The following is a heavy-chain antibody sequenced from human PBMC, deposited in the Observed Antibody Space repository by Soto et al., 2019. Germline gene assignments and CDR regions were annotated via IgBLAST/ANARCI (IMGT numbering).Heavy chain of an antibody. CDR3: ARATIVLVPAAMVSHWFDP. CDR2: IYYSGST. Sequence: SETLSLTCTVSGGSISSGDYYWSWIRQPPGKGLEWIGYIYYSGSTYYNPSLKSRVTISVDTSKNQFSLKLSSVTAADTAVYYCARATIVLVPAAMVSHWFDPSGQGTLVTVSS. J-gene: IGHJ5*02. CDR1: GGSISSGDYY. D-gene: IGHD2-2*01. V-gene: IGHV4-30-4*01.